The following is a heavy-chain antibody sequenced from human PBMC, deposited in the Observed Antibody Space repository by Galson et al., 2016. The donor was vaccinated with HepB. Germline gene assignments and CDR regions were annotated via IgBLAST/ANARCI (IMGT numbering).Heavy chain of an antibody. V-gene: IGHV3-48*01. CDR1: GFTFSGYG. Sequence: SLRLSCAASGFTFSGYGMNWVRQAPGKGLEWISYISSRSNTIYYADSVKGRFSISRDTAMNSLYLQMNSLRAEDTAVYYCARERVDIVVGPAAMPGYYYYGLDVWGQGTTVTVSS. D-gene: IGHD2-2*01. J-gene: IGHJ6*02. CDR2: ISSRSNTI. CDR3: ARERVDIVVGPAAMPGYYYYGLDV.